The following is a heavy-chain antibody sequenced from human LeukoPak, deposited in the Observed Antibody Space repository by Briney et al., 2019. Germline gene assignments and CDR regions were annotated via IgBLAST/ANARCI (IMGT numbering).Heavy chain of an antibody. CDR2: ISYDGSNK. V-gene: IGHV3-30*18. Sequence: PGGSLRLSCAASGFTFSSYGMHWVRQAPGKGLVWVAVISYDGSNKFYADSVKGRFTISIDNSKNTLYLQMNRLRAEDTAVYYCAKDQVDIVVVPAAIDTYYYYGMDVWGQGTTVTVSS. J-gene: IGHJ6*02. CDR3: AKDQVDIVVVPAAIDTYYYYGMDV. D-gene: IGHD2-2*02. CDR1: GFTFSSYG.